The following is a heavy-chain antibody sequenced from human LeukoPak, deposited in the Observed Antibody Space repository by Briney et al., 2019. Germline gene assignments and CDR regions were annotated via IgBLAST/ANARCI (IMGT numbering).Heavy chain of an antibody. CDR1: GYTFTSYG. V-gene: IGHV1-18*01. CDR2: ISAYNGNT. CDR3: ARGIFSSGWYDFDY. Sequence: ASVKVSCKASGYTFTSYGISWVRQAPGQGLEWMGWISAYNGNTNYAQKLQGRVTMTTDTSTSTAYMELRSLRFDDTAVYYCARGIFSSGWYDFDYWGQGTLVTVSS. D-gene: IGHD6-19*01. J-gene: IGHJ4*02.